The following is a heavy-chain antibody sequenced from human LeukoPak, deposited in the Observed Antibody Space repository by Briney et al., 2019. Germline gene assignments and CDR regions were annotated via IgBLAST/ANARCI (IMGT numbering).Heavy chain of an antibody. CDR3: ARGRFEYSSSTLTYYFDY. V-gene: IGHV3-13*01. D-gene: IGHD6-6*01. J-gene: IGHJ4*02. CDR1: GFTFSSYD. CDR2: IGTAGDT. Sequence: PGGSLRLSCAASGFTFSSYDMHWVRQATGKGLEWVSAIGTAGDTYYPASVKGRFTISRENAKNSLYLQMNSLRAGDTAVYYCARGRFEYSSSTLTYYFDYWGQGTLVTVSS.